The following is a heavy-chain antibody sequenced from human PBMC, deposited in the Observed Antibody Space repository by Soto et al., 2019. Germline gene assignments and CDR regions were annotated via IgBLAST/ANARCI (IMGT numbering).Heavy chain of an antibody. CDR2: IIPVFGTP. D-gene: IGHD3-10*01. V-gene: IGHV1-69*13. J-gene: IGHJ6*03. CDR1: GHTSNSYP. Sequence: EASVKVSCKASGHTSNSYPFTRVRLAPGLGLEWMGGIIPVFGTPVYAQKFQGRVTITADESTNTVYMELNSLKFEDTAVYYWARIRETWYYSGSGSPRDYSYYLEFWGQGTTVTVSS. CDR3: ARIRETWYYSGSGSPRDYSYYLEF.